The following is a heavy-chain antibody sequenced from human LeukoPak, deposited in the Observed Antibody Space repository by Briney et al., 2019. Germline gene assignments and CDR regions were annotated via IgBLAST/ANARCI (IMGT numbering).Heavy chain of an antibody. CDR3: ARGESSGWYGDFDY. CDR1: GFTFSSYS. D-gene: IGHD6-19*01. Sequence: PGGSLRLSCAASGFTFSSYSMNWVRQAPGKGLEWVSSISSTSSYTFFAASVKGRFTISRDNGKKSLYLQMNSLRAEDTAVCYCARGESSGWYGDFDYWGQGTLVTVSS. J-gene: IGHJ4*02. V-gene: IGHV3-21*01. CDR2: ISSTSSYT.